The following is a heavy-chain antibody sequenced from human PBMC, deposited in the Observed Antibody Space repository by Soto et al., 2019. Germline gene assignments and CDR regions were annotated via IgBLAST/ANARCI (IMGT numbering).Heavy chain of an antibody. CDR3: ARDKEVTYCGGDCYPPGY. CDR2: ISAYNGKT. Sequence: GASVKVSCKASGYTFTSYGISWVRQAPGQGLEWMGRISAYNGKTNYAQKLQGRVTMTTDTSTSTAYMELWSLRSDDTAVYYCARDKEVTYCGGDCYPPGYWGQGTLVTVSS. J-gene: IGHJ4*02. V-gene: IGHV1-18*04. D-gene: IGHD2-21*02. CDR1: GYTFTSYG.